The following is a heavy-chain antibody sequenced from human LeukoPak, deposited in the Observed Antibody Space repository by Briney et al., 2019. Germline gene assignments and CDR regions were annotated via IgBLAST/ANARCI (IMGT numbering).Heavy chain of an antibody. CDR2: ISHTGST. D-gene: IGHD1-7*01. V-gene: IGHV4-31*03. CDR1: GGSVSSADSH. CDR3: VRAVTGTSLYDY. Sequence: PSETLSLTCTVSGGSVSSADSHWGWIRQYPGKGLEWIGYISHTGSTSFNPSLKSWVMISRDSSKNQFSLMLTSVTAADTAVYYCVRAVTGTSLYDYGGQGTLVTVSS. J-gene: IGHJ4*02.